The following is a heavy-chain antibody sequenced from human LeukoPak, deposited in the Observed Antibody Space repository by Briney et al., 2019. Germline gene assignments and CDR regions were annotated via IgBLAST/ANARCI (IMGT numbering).Heavy chain of an antibody. Sequence: ASVKVSCKASGYTFTGYYMHWVRQAPGQGLEWMGWINPNSGGTNYAQKFQGRVTMTRDTSISTAYMELSRLRSDDTAVYYCARVMIPGGMQDSYYYYGMDVWGQGTTVTVSS. CDR3: ARVMIPGGMQDSYYYYGMDV. D-gene: IGHD3-3*01. J-gene: IGHJ6*02. V-gene: IGHV1-2*02. CDR1: GYTFTGYY. CDR2: INPNSGGT.